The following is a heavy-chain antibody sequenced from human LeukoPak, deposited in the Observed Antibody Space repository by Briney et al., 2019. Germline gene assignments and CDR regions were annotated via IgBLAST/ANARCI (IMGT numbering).Heavy chain of an antibody. D-gene: IGHD3-3*01. Sequence: SETLSLTCTVSGGSISSGSYYWSWIRQPVGKGLEWIGRIYTSGTTNYNPSLKSRVTISVDTSKNQFSLKLSSVTAADTAVYYCARENYDFWSGYEYYFDYWGQGTLVTVSS. CDR2: IYTSGTT. V-gene: IGHV4-61*02. J-gene: IGHJ4*02. CDR1: GGSISSGSYY. CDR3: ARENYDFWSGYEYYFDY.